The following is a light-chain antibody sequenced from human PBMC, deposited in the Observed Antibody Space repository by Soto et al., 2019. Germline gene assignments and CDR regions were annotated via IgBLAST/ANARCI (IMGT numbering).Light chain of an antibody. CDR1: QSISNW. CDR2: KTS. CDR3: QHYNSYSEA. Sequence: DIQMTQSPSTLSAYVGDRVTITCRASQSISNWLAWYQQKPGKAPKLLIYKTSNLDSGVPSRFSGSGSGTEFTLTISSLQPDDFATYYCQHYNSYSEAFGQGTKVDI. V-gene: IGKV1-5*03. J-gene: IGKJ1*01.